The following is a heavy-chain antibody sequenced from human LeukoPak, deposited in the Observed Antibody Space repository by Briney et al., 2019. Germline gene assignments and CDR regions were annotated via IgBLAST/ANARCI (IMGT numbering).Heavy chain of an antibody. CDR3: ARSSSTWKYYFDY. CDR2: IYYSGST. CDR1: GGSISSSSYY. D-gene: IGHD6-13*01. J-gene: IGHJ4*02. Sequence: PSETLSLTCTVSGGSISSSSYYWGWIRQPPGKGLEWIGAIYYSGSTYFTPSLESRVTISVDTSKNQFSLKLSSVTAADTAVYYCARSSSTWKYYFDYWGQGTLVTVSS. V-gene: IGHV4-39*01.